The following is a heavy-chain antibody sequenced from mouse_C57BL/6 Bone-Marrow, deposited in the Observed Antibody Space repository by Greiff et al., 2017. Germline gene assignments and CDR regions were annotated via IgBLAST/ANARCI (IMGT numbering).Heavy chain of an antibody. CDR2: IHPNSGST. CDR3: AREGLREGYFDV. V-gene: IGHV1-64*01. J-gene: IGHJ1*03. CDR1: GYTFTSYW. Sequence: QVQLQQPGAELVKPGASVKLSCKASGYTFTSYWMHWVKQRPGQGLEWIGMIHPNSGSTNYNEKFKSKATLTVDKSSSTAYMQLSSLTSEDSAVXYCAREGLREGYFDVWGTGTTVTVSS. D-gene: IGHD2-4*01.